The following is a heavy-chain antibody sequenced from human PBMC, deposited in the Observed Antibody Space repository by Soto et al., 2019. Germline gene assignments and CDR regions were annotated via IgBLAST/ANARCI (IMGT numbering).Heavy chain of an antibody. J-gene: IGHJ6*02. V-gene: IGHV3-30*18. CDR3: AKEKDALPGHDYYYYGMDV. CDR1: GFTFSSYG. CDR2: ISYDGSNK. Sequence: QVQLVESGGGVVQPGRSLRLSCAASGFTFSSYGMHWVRQAPGKGLEWVAVISYDGSNKYYADSVKGRFTISRDNSKNTLYLQMNSLRAEDTAVYYCAKEKDALPGHDYYYYGMDVWGQGTTFTVCS.